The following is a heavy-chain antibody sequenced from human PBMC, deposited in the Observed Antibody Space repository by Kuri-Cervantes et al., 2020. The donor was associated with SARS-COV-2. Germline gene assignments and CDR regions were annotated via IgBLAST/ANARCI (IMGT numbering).Heavy chain of an antibody. CDR2: ISSSSSYI. J-gene: IGHJ6*02. CDR1: GFTFSSYS. D-gene: IGHD4-11*01. V-gene: IGHV3-21*01. Sequence: GESLKISCAASGFTFSSYSMNWVRQAPGKGLEWVSSISSSSSYIYYADSVKGRFTISGDNAKNSLYLQMNSLRAEDTAVYYCARDKDDYSNYGDYGMDVWGQGTTVTVSS. CDR3: ARDKDDYSNYGDYGMDV.